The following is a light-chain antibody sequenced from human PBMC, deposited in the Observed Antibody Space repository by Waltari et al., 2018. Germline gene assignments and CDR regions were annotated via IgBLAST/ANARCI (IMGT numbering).Light chain of an antibody. J-gene: IGKJ2*01. CDR3: QQLHSYPHT. CDR1: QDISIF. V-gene: IGKV1-9*01. CDR2: AAS. Sequence: DIQLTQSPSFLSAVVGDRATITCPASQDISIFLAWYQQTPEKAPQLLIFAASGLESGVPIRFGGTGSGTEFTLTISSLPAEDFATYYCQQLHSYPHTFGQGTTLAIK.